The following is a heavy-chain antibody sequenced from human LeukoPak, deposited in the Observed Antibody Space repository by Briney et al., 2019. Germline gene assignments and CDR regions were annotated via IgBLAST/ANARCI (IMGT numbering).Heavy chain of an antibody. CDR1: GYTLTELS. Sequence: ASVKVSCKVSGYTLTELSMHWVRQPPGKGLDGMGGFYPEDGETIYAQKFQDRVTMNEDTSTDTAYMELSSLRSEDTAVYYCATRTRYYGMDVWGQGTTVTVSS. V-gene: IGHV1-24*01. J-gene: IGHJ6*02. CDR3: ATRTRYYGMDV. CDR2: FYPEDGET.